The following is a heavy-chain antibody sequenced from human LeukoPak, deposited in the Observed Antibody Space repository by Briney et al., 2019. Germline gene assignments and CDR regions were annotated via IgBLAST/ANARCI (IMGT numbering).Heavy chain of an antibody. Sequence: GASVKVSCKVSGYTLTELSMHWVRQAPGKGLEWVGGFDPEDGESIYAQKFQGRVTMTEDTSTDTAYMELSSLRSEDTAVYYCATDLATVVIVTNYWGQGTLVTVSS. CDR2: FDPEDGES. V-gene: IGHV1-24*01. D-gene: IGHD4-23*01. CDR3: ATDLATVVIVTNY. CDR1: GYTLTELS. J-gene: IGHJ4*02.